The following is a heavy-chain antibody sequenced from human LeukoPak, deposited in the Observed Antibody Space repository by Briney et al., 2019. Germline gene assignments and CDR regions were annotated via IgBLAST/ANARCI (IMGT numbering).Heavy chain of an antibody. CDR3: AESLYYYDSSGYWSYYFDY. Sequence: GGSLRLSCAASGFTFSSYAMSWVRQAPGKGLKWVSTINDNGDGTYYADSVKGRFTISRDNSKNTLYLQMNSLRAEDTAVYYCAESLYYYDSSGYWSYYFDYWGQGTLVTVSS. V-gene: IGHV3-23*01. CDR1: GFTFSSYA. CDR2: INDNGDGT. D-gene: IGHD3-22*01. J-gene: IGHJ4*02.